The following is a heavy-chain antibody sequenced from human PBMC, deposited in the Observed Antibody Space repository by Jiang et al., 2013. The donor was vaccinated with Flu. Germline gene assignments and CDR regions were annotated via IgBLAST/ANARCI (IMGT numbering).Heavy chain of an antibody. J-gene: IGHJ4*02. Sequence: SYWIGWVRQMPGKGLEWMGIIYPGDSDTRYSPSFQGQVTISADKSISTAYLQWSSLKASDTAMYYCARQTSIAARQDYWSQGTLVTVSS. D-gene: IGHD6-6*01. CDR1: SYW. V-gene: IGHV5-51*01. CDR3: ARQTSIAARQDY. CDR2: IYPGDSDT.